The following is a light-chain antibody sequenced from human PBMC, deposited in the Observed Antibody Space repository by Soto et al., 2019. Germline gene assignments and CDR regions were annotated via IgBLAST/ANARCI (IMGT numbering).Light chain of an antibody. J-gene: IGKJ4*01. Sequence: EIQMTQSPSTLSASVGDRVTITCRASQSVSNWLAWYQQKPGRVPKLLIYKASSLESGVPFRFSGSGSGTEFTLTISSLQPDDFASYYCQQYNSYPLSFGGGTTVEIK. CDR3: QQYNSYPLS. CDR2: KAS. V-gene: IGKV1-5*03. CDR1: QSVSNW.